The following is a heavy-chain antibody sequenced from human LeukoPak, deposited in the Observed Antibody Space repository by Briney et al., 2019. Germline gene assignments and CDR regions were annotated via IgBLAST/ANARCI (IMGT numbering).Heavy chain of an antibody. CDR1: GFIFSNYA. J-gene: IGHJ4*02. V-gene: IGHV3-30*04. D-gene: IGHD2-15*01. CDR3: ARGLHRRCSGGICYQPFDY. CDR2: ISSDGSKI. Sequence: GGSLRLSCAASGFIFSNYAMHWVRQAPGKGLEWVALISSDGSKIYYADSVKGRFTISRDNSRNTLYLQMNSLRAEDSAVCYCARGLHRRCSGGICYQPFDYWGQGTLVTVSS.